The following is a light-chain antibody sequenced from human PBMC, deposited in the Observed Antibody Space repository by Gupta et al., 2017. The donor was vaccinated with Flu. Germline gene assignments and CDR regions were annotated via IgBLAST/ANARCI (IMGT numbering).Light chain of an antibody. CDR2: DDT. CDR3: QVWDSFSDRV. CDR1: NIGTKS. J-gene: IGLJ3*02. Sequence: PGQTARISCGGDNIGTKSVHWYQLKPGQAPGRVGEDDTDRPSGIPERVSGSNSENTDTLTISRVEAGDEADYDCQVWDSFSDRVFGGGTRVTVL. V-gene: IGLV3-21*02.